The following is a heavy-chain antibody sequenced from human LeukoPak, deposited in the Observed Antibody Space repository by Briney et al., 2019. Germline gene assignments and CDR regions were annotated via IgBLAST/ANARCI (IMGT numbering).Heavy chain of an antibody. V-gene: IGHV3-23*01. D-gene: IGHD5-12*01. Sequence: GGSLRLSCAASGFTFSSYAMSWVRQAPGKGLEWVSAISGSGGSTYYADSVKGRFTPSRDNSKNTLYLQMNSLRAEDTAVYYCAKDLQEVDIVATIGYWGQGTLVTVSS. CDR3: AKDLQEVDIVATIGY. J-gene: IGHJ4*02. CDR1: GFTFSSYA. CDR2: ISGSGGST.